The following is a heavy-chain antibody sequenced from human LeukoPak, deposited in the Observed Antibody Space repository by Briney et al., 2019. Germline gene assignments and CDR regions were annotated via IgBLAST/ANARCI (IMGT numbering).Heavy chain of an antibody. D-gene: IGHD6-13*01. CDR1: GFTFSTYG. Sequence: GGSLRLSCAASGFTFSTYGMHWVRQAPGKGLEWVAFIRYDGRNKYYADSVKGRFTISRDNSKNTLYLQMNSLRAEDTAVYYCARDGLAAAGTGLDYYYYYMDVWGKGTTVTVSS. V-gene: IGHV3-30*02. CDR3: ARDGLAAAGTGLDYYYYYMDV. J-gene: IGHJ6*03. CDR2: IRYDGRNK.